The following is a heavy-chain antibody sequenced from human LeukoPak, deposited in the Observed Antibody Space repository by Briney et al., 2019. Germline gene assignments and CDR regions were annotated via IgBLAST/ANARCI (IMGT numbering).Heavy chain of an antibody. CDR2: IKQDGSEK. CDR3: ARWHGDYHAGPDWFDP. J-gene: IGHJ5*02. D-gene: IGHD4-17*01. CDR1: GFTFSSYW. V-gene: IGHV3-7*01. Sequence: PGGSLRLSCAASGFTFSSYWMSWVRQAPGKGLEWVANIKQDGSEKYYVDSVKGRFTISRDNAKNSLYLQMNSLRAEDTAVYYCARWHGDYHAGPDWFDPWGQGTLVTVSS.